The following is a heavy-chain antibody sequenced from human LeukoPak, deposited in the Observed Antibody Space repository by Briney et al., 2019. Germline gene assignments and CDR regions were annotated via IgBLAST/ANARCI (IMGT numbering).Heavy chain of an antibody. CDR2: INPNSGGT. CDR1: GYTFTGYY. Sequence: ASVKVSCKASGYTFTGYYMHWVRQAPGQGLEWMGWINPNSGGTNYAQKFQGWVTMTRDTSISTAYMELSRLRSDDTAVYYCARATEPDNYYGMDVWGQGTTATVSS. D-gene: IGHD1-14*01. J-gene: IGHJ6*02. CDR3: ARATEPDNYYGMDV. V-gene: IGHV1-2*04.